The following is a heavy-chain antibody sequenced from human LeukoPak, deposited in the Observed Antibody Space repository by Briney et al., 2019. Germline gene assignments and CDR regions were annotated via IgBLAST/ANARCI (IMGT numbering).Heavy chain of an antibody. CDR2: IYTSGTT. CDR3: ARGIVRGVSAPDI. J-gene: IGHJ3*02. V-gene: IGHV4-61*02. D-gene: IGHD3-10*01. Sequence: SETLSLTCNVSGVSIRSGSYYWSWIRQPAGKGLEWIGRIYTSGTTNYNPSLKSRVTMSVDTSKTQFYLNLRSVTAADTAIYYCARGIVRGVSAPDIWGQGTMVTVSS. CDR1: GVSIRSGSYY.